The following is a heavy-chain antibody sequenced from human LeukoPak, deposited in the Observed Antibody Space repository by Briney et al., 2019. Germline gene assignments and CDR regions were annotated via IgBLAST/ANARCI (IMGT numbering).Heavy chain of an antibody. D-gene: IGHD4-17*01. CDR3: ARDQRGYGDSTGASKWIDP. Sequence: ASVKVSCKASGYTFTSYGITWVRQAPGQGLEWMGWISPYNGNTKYAEKVQGRVTITTDTSTSTAYMELRSLNSDDTAVYYCARDQRGYGDSTGASKWIDPWGQGTLVTVSS. CDR2: ISPYNGNT. V-gene: IGHV1-18*01. J-gene: IGHJ5*02. CDR1: GYTFTSYG.